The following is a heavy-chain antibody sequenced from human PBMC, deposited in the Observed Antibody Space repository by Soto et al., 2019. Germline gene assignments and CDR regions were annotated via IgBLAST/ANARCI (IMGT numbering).Heavy chain of an antibody. CDR3: ATELGENPASPFDA. Sequence: QVQLVQSGAHVKKPGSSVKVSCQASGVTFSSETLGWVRQAPGQGLEWVGGIIPLFGTASYAQKFQGRVTITADESTSTVYMELSSLRSDDTAVYFCATELGENPASPFDAWGQGTLVTVSS. CDR1: GVTFSSET. D-gene: IGHD3-10*01. J-gene: IGHJ4*02. CDR2: IIPLFGTA. V-gene: IGHV1-69*01.